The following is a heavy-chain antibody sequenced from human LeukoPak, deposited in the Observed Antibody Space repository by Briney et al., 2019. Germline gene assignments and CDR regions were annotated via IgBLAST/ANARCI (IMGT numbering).Heavy chain of an antibody. CDR1: GYTFTSYY. CDR3: ARNLVGYCSSTSCYNWFDP. Sequence: ASVKVSCKASGYTFTSYYMHWVRQAPGQGLEWMGIINPSGGSTSYAQKFQGRVTMTRDTSTSTVYMELSSLRSEDTAVYYCARNLVGYCSSTSCYNWFDPWGQGTLVTVSS. CDR2: INPSGGST. V-gene: IGHV1-46*01. J-gene: IGHJ5*02. D-gene: IGHD2-2*01.